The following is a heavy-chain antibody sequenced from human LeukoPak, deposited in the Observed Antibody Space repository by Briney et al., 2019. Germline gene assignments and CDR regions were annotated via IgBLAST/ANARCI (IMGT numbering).Heavy chain of an antibody. CDR1: GCSFISYF. J-gene: IGHJ4*02. CDR2: INPVGGTS. CDR3: ARGAQIAVVGSHVDY. D-gene: IGHD6-13*01. Sequence: ASVKVSCKASGCSFISYFIHWVRQAPGQGLEWMGIINPVGGTSTYVQRFQGRVTMTRDTSTNTVYMELSSLRSDDTAVYYCARGAQIAVVGSHVDYWGQGSLVTVSS. V-gene: IGHV1-46*01.